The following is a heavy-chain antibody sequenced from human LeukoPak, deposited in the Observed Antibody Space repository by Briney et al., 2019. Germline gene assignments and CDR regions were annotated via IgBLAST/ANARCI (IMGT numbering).Heavy chain of an antibody. V-gene: IGHV3-23*01. CDR3: AKDKIVTNNDNFDY. J-gene: IGHJ4*02. Sequence: GGSLRLSCAASGFTFSSYAMSWVRQAPGKGLEWVSGISGSGGSTYYADSVNGRFTISRDNSKSTLYLQMHSLRAGDTAVYYCAKDKIVTNNDNFDYWGQGILVTVSS. D-gene: IGHD4-17*01. CDR2: ISGSGGST. CDR1: GFTFSSYA.